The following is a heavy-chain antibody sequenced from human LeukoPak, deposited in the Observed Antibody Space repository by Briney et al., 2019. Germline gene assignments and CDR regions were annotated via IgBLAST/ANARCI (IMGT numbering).Heavy chain of an antibody. CDR3: AHVDTAMVIFGY. Sequence: SGPTLVKPTQTLTLTCTFSGFSLSTRGVGVGWIRQPPGKALEWLALIYWNDDKRYSPSLKSRLTITKDTSKNQVVLTMTNMDPVDTATYYCAHVDTAMVIFGYWGQGTLVTVSS. CDR2: IYWNDDK. J-gene: IGHJ4*02. V-gene: IGHV2-5*01. CDR1: GFSLSTRGVG. D-gene: IGHD5-18*01.